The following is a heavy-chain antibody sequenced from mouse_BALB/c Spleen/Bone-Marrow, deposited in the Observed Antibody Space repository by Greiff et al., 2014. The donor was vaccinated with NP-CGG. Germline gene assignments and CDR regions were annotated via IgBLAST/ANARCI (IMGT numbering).Heavy chain of an antibody. V-gene: IGHV1-77*01. CDR1: GYTFTDYY. J-gene: IGHJ3*01. CDR3: ARREYGNGGFAY. Sequence: VQLQQSGAELARPGASVKLSCKASGYTFTDYYINWVKRRTGQGLEWIGEIYPGSGNTYYNEKFKGKATLTADKSSSTAYMQLSSLTSEDSAVYFCARREYGNGGFAYWGQGTLVTVSA. D-gene: IGHD2-10*02. CDR2: IYPGSGNT.